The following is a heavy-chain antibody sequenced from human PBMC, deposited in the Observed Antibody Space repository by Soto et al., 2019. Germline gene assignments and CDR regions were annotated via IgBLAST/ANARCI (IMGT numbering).Heavy chain of an antibody. CDR1: GFTFSSYA. J-gene: IGHJ2*01. Sequence: QVQLVESGGGVVQPGRSLRLSCAASGFTFSSYAMHWVRQAPGKGLEWVAVISYDGSNKYYADSVKGRFTISRDNSKNTRYLEMISVSAAETDVYFCASGSEMYSSSWYHYWGDWYFDLWGRGTLVTVFS. CDR3: ASGSEMYSSSWYHYWGDWYFDL. CDR2: ISYDGSNK. D-gene: IGHD6-13*01. V-gene: IGHV3-30-3*01.